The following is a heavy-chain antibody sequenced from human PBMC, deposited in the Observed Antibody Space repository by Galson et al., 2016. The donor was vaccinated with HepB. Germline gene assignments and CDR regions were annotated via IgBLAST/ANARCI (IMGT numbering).Heavy chain of an antibody. D-gene: IGHD5-18*01. Sequence: SLRLSCAASGFIFTKYPMSWVRQAPGKRLEWMAVMSYDGSTKKYADSVKGRFTISRDNSKNTVYLQMNSLRAEDTAVYYCARVEVDTAMDYYFDYWGQGTLVTVSS. V-gene: IGHV3-30*04. CDR2: MSYDGSTK. CDR1: GFIFTKYP. J-gene: IGHJ4*02. CDR3: ARVEVDTAMDYYFDY.